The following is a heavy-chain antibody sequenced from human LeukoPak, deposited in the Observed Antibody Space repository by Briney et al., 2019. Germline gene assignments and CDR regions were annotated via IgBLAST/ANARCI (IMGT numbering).Heavy chain of an antibody. D-gene: IGHD5-18*01. J-gene: IGHJ4*02. V-gene: IGHV3-21*01. CDR1: GFTFSSYS. Sequence: GGSLRLSCAASGFTFSSYSMNWVRQAPGKGLEWVSSISSSSSYIYYADSVKGRFTISRDNAKNSLYLQMNSLRAEDTAVYYCARDPLSLSRTASDYWGQGTLVTVSS. CDR2: ISSSSSYI. CDR3: ARDPLSLSRTASDY.